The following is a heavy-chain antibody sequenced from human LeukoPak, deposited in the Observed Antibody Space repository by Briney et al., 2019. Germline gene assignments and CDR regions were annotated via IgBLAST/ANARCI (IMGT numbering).Heavy chain of an antibody. D-gene: IGHD3-9*01. V-gene: IGHV3-30*18. Sequence: GGSLRLSCAASGLTFSSYGMHWVRQAPGKGLEWVAVISYDGSNKYYADSVKGRFTISRDNSKNTLYLQMNSLRAEDTAVYYCAKDRGTFDWLSSDYYYYGMDVWGQGTTVTVSS. CDR2: ISYDGSNK. CDR3: AKDRGTFDWLSSDYYYYGMDV. J-gene: IGHJ6*02. CDR1: GLTFSSYG.